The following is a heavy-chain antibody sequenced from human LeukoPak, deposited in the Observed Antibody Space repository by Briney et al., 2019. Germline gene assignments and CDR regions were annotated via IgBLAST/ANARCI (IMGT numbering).Heavy chain of an antibody. J-gene: IGHJ4*02. CDR3: ARELWNGEIDY. V-gene: IGHV1-3*01. Sequence: GASVKVSCKASGYTFSSYGMHWVRQAPGQRLEWMGMINAGNADTNYPQKFQGRVTITRDTSASTAYMELSSLGSEDTAVYYCARELWNGEIDYWGQGTLVTVSS. D-gene: IGHD1-1*01. CDR1: GYTFSSYG. CDR2: INAGNADT.